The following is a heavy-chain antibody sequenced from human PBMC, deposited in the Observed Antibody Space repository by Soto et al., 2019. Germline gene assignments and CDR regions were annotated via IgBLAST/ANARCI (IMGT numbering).Heavy chain of an antibody. Sequence: QITLKESGPTLVKPTQTLTLTCTFSGFSLSTSGVGVGWIRQPPGKALEWLALIYWNDDKRYSPSLKSRLTITKDTSKNPVVLTMTNMDPVDRATYYCAHSACGSDCWGWFDPWGQGTLVTVSS. J-gene: IGHJ5*02. CDR3: AHSACGSDCWGWFDP. CDR2: IYWNDDK. D-gene: IGHD2-21*02. V-gene: IGHV2-5*01. CDR1: GFSLSTSGVG.